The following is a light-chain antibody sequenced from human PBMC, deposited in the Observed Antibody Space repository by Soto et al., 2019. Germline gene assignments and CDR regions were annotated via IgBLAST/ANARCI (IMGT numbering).Light chain of an antibody. V-gene: IGLV2-14*01. Sequence: QSALTEAASVSGSPGQSITISCTGTSSDVGGCHYVSWYQQYPGKAPKVIIYEVSKRPSGISNRFSGSKSGNTASLTISGLQADDEADYFCSSYRSIGSLVFGTGTKVTVL. CDR2: EVS. CDR3: SSYRSIGSLV. J-gene: IGLJ1*01. CDR1: SSDVGGCHY.